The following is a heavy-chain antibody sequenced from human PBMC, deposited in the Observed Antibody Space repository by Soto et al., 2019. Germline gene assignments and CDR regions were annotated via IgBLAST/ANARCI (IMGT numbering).Heavy chain of an antibody. CDR1: GGTFSRYT. Sequence: QVQLVQSGPEVKKPGSSVKVSCKASGGTFSRYTINWVRQAPGQGLEWMGGITPMFGKANYAQKFQGRITITGDNPRSTGNREWRTVRSDTTAFFFWGGEGAFYDSSAYYSLSGGRGPLVAAPS. V-gene: IGHV1-69*06. CDR2: ITPMFGKA. J-gene: IGHJ4*02. D-gene: IGHD3-22*01. CDR3: GGEGAFYDSSAYYSLS.